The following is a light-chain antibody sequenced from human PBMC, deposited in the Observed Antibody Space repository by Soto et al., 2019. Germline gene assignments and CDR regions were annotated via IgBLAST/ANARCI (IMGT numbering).Light chain of an antibody. CDR2: DVS. Sequence: QSALAQPPSVSGSPGQSVAISCSGTSSDVGSYNRVSWYQQPPGTAPKLMIYDVSNRPSGGPDRFSGAKSGNTASLTISGLQAEDEADYYCSSFTTSSTYVFGTGTKVTVL. J-gene: IGLJ1*01. CDR3: SSFTTSSTYV. CDR1: SSDVGSYNR. V-gene: IGLV2-18*02.